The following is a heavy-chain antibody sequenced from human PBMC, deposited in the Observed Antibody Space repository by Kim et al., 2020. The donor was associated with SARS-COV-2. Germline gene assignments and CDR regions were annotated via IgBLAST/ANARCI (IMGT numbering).Heavy chain of an antibody. CDR1: GFTFDDYA. D-gene: IGHD3-3*01. V-gene: IGHV3-43*02. Sequence: GGSLRLSCAASGFTFDDYAMYWVRQPPGKGLEWVSLISGHGDTTFYADSVRGRFAISRDNSKNSLYLQMNTLRPDDTALYYCVKAAKTRLGFDFWSVDFCSAASMDVWGKGTRVTVSS. CDR3: VKAAKTRLGFDFWSVDFCSAASMDV. CDR2: ISGHGDTT. J-gene: IGHJ6*03.